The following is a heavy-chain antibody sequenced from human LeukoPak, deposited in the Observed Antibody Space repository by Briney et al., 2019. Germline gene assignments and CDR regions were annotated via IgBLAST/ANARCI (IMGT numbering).Heavy chain of an antibody. D-gene: IGHD4/OR15-4a*01. CDR3: ARQDYNSRGRWFDP. Sequence: GESLKISCKGSGYSFTTYWIGWVRQMPGKGLGWMGSIYPADSDTRYSPSFQGQVTISTDKSISTAYLQWSSLKASDTAIYYCARQDYNSRGRWFDPWGQGTLVTVSS. CDR1: GYSFTTYW. J-gene: IGHJ5*02. CDR2: IYPADSDT. V-gene: IGHV5-51*01.